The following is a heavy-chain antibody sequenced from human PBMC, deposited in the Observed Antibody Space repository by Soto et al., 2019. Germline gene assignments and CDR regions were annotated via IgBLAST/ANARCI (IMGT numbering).Heavy chain of an antibody. Sequence: VGSLRLSCAASEFTFSIYAMHWVRQAPGKGLEWVAVISFDGTNKYYADSVKGRFTISRDNSKNTLYLQMNSLRGEDTAMYYCSAAADYNWFDPWGQGTLVTVSS. J-gene: IGHJ5*02. D-gene: IGHD6-13*01. V-gene: IGHV3-30-3*01. CDR2: ISFDGTNK. CDR1: EFTFSIYA. CDR3: SAAADYNWFDP.